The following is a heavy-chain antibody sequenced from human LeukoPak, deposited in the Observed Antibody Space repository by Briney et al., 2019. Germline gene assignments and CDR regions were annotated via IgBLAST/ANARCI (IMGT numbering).Heavy chain of an antibody. J-gene: IGHJ4*02. CDR3: VRSGSYFSK. CDR1: GFIFSSHW. CDR2: INLDGNDK. D-gene: IGHD1-26*01. Sequence: PGGSLRLSCAASGFIFSSHWMSWVRQAPGKGLEWVANINLDGNDKNYVDSVKGRFTISRDNAKNSLYLQMNSLRAEDTAMYYCVRSGSYFSKWGQGTLVTVFS. V-gene: IGHV3-7*01.